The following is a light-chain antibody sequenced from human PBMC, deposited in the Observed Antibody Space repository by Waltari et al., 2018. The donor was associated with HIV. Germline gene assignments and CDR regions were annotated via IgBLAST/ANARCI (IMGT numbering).Light chain of an antibody. J-gene: IGLJ2*01. CDR3: ASYAGRNTLV. Sequence: QSALTQPPSASGSPGQSVTISCTGKASDVGAYNYVSWYQQHPGKPPKLIIYEVFKRPSEVPDRFSGSKSGNTASLTVSGLQAEDEANYYCASYAGRNTLVFGGGTKLTVL. CDR1: ASDVGAYNY. CDR2: EVF. V-gene: IGLV2-8*01.